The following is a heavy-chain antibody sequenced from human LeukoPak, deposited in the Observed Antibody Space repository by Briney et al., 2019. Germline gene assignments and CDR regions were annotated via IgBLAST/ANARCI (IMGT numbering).Heavy chain of an antibody. J-gene: IGHJ3*02. Sequence: PSETLSLTCAVSGGSISSSNWWSWVRQPPGKGLEWIGEIYHSGSTNYNPSLKSRVTISVDKSKNQFSLKLSSVTAADTAVYYCAKGRRFGVDAFDIWGQGTMVTVSS. CDR3: AKGRRFGVDAFDI. V-gene: IGHV4-4*02. CDR1: GGSISSSNW. CDR2: IYHSGST. D-gene: IGHD3-10*01.